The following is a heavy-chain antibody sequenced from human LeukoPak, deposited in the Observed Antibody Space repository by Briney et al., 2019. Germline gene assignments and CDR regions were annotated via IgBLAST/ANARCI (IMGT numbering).Heavy chain of an antibody. V-gene: IGHV4-39*01. D-gene: IGHD3-22*01. J-gene: IGHJ3*02. CDR3: ARATSSGYSDAFDI. CDR2: IYDSGST. Sequence: SETLSLTCTVSGGSIRSSYYYWGWIRQPPGKGLEWIGSIYDSGSTYYNPSLKSRVTISVDTSKNQFSLKLNSVTAADTAVYYCARATSSGYSDAFDIWGQGTMVTVSS. CDR1: GGSIRSSYYY.